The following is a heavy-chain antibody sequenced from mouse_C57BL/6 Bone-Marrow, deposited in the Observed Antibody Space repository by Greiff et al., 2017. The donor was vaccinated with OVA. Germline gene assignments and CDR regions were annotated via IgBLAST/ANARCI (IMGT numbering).Heavy chain of an antibody. D-gene: IGHD2-3*01. Sequence: QVQLQQPGAELVKPGASVKLSCKASGYTFTSYWMHWVKQRPGQGLEWIGMIHPNSGSTNYNEKLKSKATLTVDKSSSTAYMQLSSLTSEDSAVYYCARPYDIYAMDYWGQGTSVTVSS. J-gene: IGHJ4*01. CDR2: IHPNSGST. V-gene: IGHV1-64*01. CDR3: ARPYDIYAMDY. CDR1: GYTFTSYW.